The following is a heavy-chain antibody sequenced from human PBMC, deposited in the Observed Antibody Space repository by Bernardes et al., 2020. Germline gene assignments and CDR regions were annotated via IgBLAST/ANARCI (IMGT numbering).Heavy chain of an antibody. J-gene: IGHJ6*02. CDR1: GFTFSSYA. D-gene: IGHD4-4*01. V-gene: IGHV3-23*01. CDR2: ISGSGAAT. Sequence: GGSLRLSCAASGFTFSSYAMSCVRQAPGQGLESVSTISGSGAATYYADSVKGRITISRDNSKNTLYLQMNSLRAEDTAVYYCAKDYSVIGQAVYYYGLDVWDQGTTVTVSS. CDR3: AKDYSVIGQAVYYYGLDV.